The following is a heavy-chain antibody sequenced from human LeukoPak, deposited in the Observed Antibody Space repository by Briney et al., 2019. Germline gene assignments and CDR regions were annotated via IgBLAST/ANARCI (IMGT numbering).Heavy chain of an antibody. CDR3: ARLPWGGEIDY. V-gene: IGHV4-61*08. D-gene: IGHD3-16*01. CDR1: GGSISSGGYY. Sequence: KPSETLSLTCTVSGGSISSGGYYWSWIRQAPGKGLEWIGYIYYSGSTNYNPSLKSRVTISVDTSKNQFSLKLSSVTAADTAVYYCARLPWGGEIDYWGQGTLVTVSS. CDR2: IYYSGST. J-gene: IGHJ4*02.